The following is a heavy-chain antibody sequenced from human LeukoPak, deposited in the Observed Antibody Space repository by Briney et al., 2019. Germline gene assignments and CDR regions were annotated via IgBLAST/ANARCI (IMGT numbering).Heavy chain of an antibody. CDR2: IYYSGST. D-gene: IGHD2-2*01. CDR1: GGSISSSSYY. J-gene: IGHJ4*02. CDR3: ARDPGSSYTPYYFDY. V-gene: IGHV4-39*07. Sequence: SETLSLTCTVSGGSISSSSYYWGWIRQPPGKGLEWIGSIYYSGSTYYNPSLKSRVTISVDTSKNQFSLKLSSVTAADTAVYYCARDPGSSYTPYYFDYWGQGTLVTVSS.